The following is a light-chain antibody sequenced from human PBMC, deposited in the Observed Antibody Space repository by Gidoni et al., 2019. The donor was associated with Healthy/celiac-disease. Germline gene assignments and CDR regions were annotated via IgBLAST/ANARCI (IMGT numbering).Light chain of an antibody. J-gene: IGKJ1*01. CDR1: QSVSSSY. V-gene: IGKV3-20*01. Sequence: EIVLTQSPGTLSLSPGERATLSCRASQSVSSSYLAWYQQKPGQAPRLLIYGASSRATVLPDRFSGSGSGTDFTLTISRLEPEDFAVYYCQQYGSSPKTFGQGTKVEIK. CDR2: GAS. CDR3: QQYGSSPKT.